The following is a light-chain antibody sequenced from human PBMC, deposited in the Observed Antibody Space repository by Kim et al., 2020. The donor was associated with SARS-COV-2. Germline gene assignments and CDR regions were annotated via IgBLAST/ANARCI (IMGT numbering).Light chain of an antibody. V-gene: IGLV3-21*04. CDR3: QVWDISSDIGV. CDR2: YDS. CDR1: NIGSRS. Sequence: SYELTQPPSVSVAPGKTARITCGGTNIGSRSVHWYQQKAGQAPVLVIYYDSDRPSGIPEQFSGSNSGNTATLTISRVEAGDEADYYCQVWDISSDIGVFGGGTQLTVL. J-gene: IGLJ3*02.